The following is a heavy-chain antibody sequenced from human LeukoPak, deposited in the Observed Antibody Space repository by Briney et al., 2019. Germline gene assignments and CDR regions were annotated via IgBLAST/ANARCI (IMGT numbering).Heavy chain of an antibody. CDR3: ARGIYPDY. J-gene: IGHJ4*02. V-gene: IGHV4-61*01. CDR1: GGSVSSGSYY. CDR2: IYYSGST. D-gene: IGHD6-13*01. Sequence: SETLSLTCTVSGGSVSSGSYYWSWIRQPSGKGLEWIGYIYYSGSTNYNPSLKSRVTISVDTSKNQFSLKLSSVTAADTAVYYCARGIYPDYWGQGTLVTVSS.